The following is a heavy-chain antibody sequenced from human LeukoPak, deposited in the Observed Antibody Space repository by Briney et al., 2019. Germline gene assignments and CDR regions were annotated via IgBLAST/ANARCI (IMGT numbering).Heavy chain of an antibody. CDR2: IKHDGSEK. Sequence: GGSLRLSCAASGLIFTNYFMSWVRQAPGKGLEWVASIKHDGSEKYYVDSVRGRFTISRDNTKNSLYLQMSSLRAEDTAVYYCATDRGWRTSGYYLYYFEYWGQGTLVTFSS. D-gene: IGHD3-3*01. CDR1: GLIFTNYF. V-gene: IGHV3-7*01. J-gene: IGHJ4*02. CDR3: ATDRGWRTSGYYLYYFEY.